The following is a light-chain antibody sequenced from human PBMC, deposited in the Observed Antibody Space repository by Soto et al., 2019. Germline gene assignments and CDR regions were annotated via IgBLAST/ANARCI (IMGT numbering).Light chain of an antibody. CDR2: VAS. CDR1: QSLLASNGYNY. J-gene: IGKJ5*01. V-gene: IGKV2-28*01. Sequence: DIVMTQSPLLLSVTPGEPASISCRSSQSLLASNGYNYIDWYLQKPGQSPQLLIYVASSRASGVPDRFSGSGSGTDFTLKISRVEAEDVGFYYCMQALQTPLTFGQGSRLEIK. CDR3: MQALQTPLT.